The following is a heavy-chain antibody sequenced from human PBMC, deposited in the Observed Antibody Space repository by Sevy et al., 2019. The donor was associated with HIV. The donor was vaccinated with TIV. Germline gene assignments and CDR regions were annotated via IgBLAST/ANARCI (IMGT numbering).Heavy chain of an antibody. J-gene: IGHJ6*02. CDR1: GFTFSSYA. D-gene: IGHD4-4*01. CDR3: AKEGYRYYYYGMDV. Sequence: GGSLRLSCAASGFTFSSYAMSWVRQAPGKGLEWVSAISGSGGSTYYADSVKGLFTISRDNSKNTLYLQMNSLRAEDTAVYYCAKEGYRYYYYGMDVWGQGTTVTVSS. V-gene: IGHV3-23*01. CDR2: ISGSGGST.